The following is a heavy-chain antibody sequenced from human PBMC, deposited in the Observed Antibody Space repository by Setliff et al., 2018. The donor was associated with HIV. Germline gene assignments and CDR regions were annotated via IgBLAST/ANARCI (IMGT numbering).Heavy chain of an antibody. CDR2: INPNSGAT. CDR3: ARGRGCCSSHGCFYYYMDV. CDR1: GYTFIGYH. J-gene: IGHJ6*03. V-gene: IGHV1-2*06. Sequence: ASVKVSCKASGYTFIGYHIHWVRQAPRQGLEWMGRINPNSGATNYAQKFQGRVTMTRDTSSRTAYMELSMLRSDDTAVYFCARGRGCCSSHGCFYYYMDVWAEGTTVTVSS. D-gene: IGHD2-2*01.